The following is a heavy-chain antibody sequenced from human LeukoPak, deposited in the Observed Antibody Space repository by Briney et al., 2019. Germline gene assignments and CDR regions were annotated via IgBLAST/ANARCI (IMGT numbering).Heavy chain of an antibody. CDR3: ARESVAGGFEY. V-gene: IGHV1-69*08. D-gene: IGHD6-19*01. CDR1: GGTFSSYN. J-gene: IGHJ4*02. Sequence: SVKVSCKASGGTFSSYNFIWVRQAPGQGLEWMGGIIPMHGTPNYAQKFQDRVTISADKSTTTVYMALSSLRYEDTAMYYCARESVAGGFEYWGQGTLVTVSS. CDR2: IIPMHGTP.